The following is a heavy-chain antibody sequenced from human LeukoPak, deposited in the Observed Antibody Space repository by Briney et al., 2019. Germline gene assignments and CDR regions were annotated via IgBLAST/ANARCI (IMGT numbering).Heavy chain of an antibody. J-gene: IGHJ4*02. CDR2: IKQDGSEK. D-gene: IGHD6-19*01. Sequence: PGGSLRLSCAASGFTFSSSWMSWVRQAPGKGLEWVANIKQDGSEKYYVDSVKGRFTISRDNAKNSLYLQMNSLRAEDTAVYYCAGGARVYTSGWYGSRFDYWGQGTLVTVSS. V-gene: IGHV3-7*04. CDR3: AGGARVYTSGWYGSRFDY. CDR1: GFTFSSSW.